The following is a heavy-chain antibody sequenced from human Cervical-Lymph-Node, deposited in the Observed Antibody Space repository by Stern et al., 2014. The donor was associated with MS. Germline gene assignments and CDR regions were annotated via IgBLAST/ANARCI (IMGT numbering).Heavy chain of an antibody. CDR2: IYADDSET. V-gene: IGHV5-51*03. CDR1: GYFFTSHW. Sequence: EDQLVESGAEVKKPGESLKISCKGSGYFFTSHWIGWVRQTPGKGLEWMGIIYADDSETRYSPSFQGQVTISVDKSISTAYLQWSSLKASDTAMYFCARRGYSYPGDFDYWGQGTLVTVSS. D-gene: IGHD5-18*01. J-gene: IGHJ4*02. CDR3: ARRGYSYPGDFDY.